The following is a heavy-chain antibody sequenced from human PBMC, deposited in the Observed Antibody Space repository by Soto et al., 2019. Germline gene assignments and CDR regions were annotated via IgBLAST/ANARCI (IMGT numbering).Heavy chain of an antibody. V-gene: IGHV3-23*01. J-gene: IGHJ4*02. CDR3: AKRELDDK. CDR1: GFTFRSYG. CDR2: ISDNGGRT. D-gene: IGHD3-3*02. Sequence: EVQLLESGGRFVQPGGSLRLSCAASGFTFRSYGMSWVRQAPGKGLEWISAISDNGGRTDYADSVKGRFTISRDNSKKTLFLPMNTLTAEDTAVYYCAKRELDDKWGQGTLVTVS.